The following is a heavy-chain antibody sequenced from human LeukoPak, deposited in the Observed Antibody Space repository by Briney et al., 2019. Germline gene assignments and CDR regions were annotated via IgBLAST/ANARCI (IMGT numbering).Heavy chain of an antibody. Sequence: GASVKVSCKASGGTFSSYAISWVRQAPGQGLEWVGGIIPIFGTANYAQKFQGRVTITTDESTSTAYMELSSLRSEDTAVYYCARDGYYGSGSYYNVADYWGQGTLVTVSS. D-gene: IGHD3-10*01. CDR1: GGTFSSYA. CDR3: ARDGYYGSGSYYNVADY. J-gene: IGHJ4*02. V-gene: IGHV1-69*05. CDR2: IIPIFGTA.